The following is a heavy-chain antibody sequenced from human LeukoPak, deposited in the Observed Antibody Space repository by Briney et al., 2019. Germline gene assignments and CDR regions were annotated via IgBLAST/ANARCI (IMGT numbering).Heavy chain of an antibody. V-gene: IGHV1-8*03. CDR2: MNPNSGNT. CDR1: GYTFTSYD. D-gene: IGHD3-10*01. J-gene: IGHJ5*02. CDR3: ARAPRITMVRGVIYWFDP. Sequence: ASVKVSCKAPGYTFTSYDINWVRQATGQGLEWMGWMNPNSGNTGYAQKFQGRVTITRNTSISTAYMELSSLRSEDTAVYYCARAPRITMVRGVIYWFDPWGQGTLVTVSS.